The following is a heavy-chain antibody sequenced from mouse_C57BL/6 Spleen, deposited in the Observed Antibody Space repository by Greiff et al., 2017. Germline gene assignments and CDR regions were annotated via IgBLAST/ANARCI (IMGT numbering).Heavy chain of an antibody. CDR1: GIDFSRYW. CDR2: INPDSSTI. V-gene: IGHV4-1*01. Sequence: VQLKQSGGGLVQPGGSLKLSCAASGIDFSRYWMSWVRRAPGKGLEWIGEINPDSSTINYAPSLKDKFIISRDNAKNTLYLQMSKVRSEDTALYYCARPRDSNYGRDYAMDYWGQGTSVTVSS. J-gene: IGHJ4*01. D-gene: IGHD2-5*01. CDR3: ARPRDSNYGRDYAMDY.